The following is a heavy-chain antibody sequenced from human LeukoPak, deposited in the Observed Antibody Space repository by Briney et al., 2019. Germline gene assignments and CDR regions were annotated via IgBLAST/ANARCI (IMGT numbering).Heavy chain of an antibody. V-gene: IGHV4-61*01. CDR1: GGPVSSGSYY. Sequence: SETLSLNCPFSGGPVSSGSYYWSWVRQPPGKGLEWIGYIYYSGSTNYNPSLKSRVTISVDTSKNQFSLKLSSVTAADTAVYYCARDKDAFDIWGQGTMVTVSS. CDR2: IYYSGST. J-gene: IGHJ3*02. CDR3: ARDKDAFDI.